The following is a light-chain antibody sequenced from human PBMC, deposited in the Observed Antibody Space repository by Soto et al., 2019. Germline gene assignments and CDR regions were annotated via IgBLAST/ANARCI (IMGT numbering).Light chain of an antibody. Sequence: IVMTQSPATLSLSPGESATLSCRASQSISSNLAWYQQKPGQAPRLLMFRTSSRATGFPARFSGSGSGTELNLTISRLEPEDSALYFCQQYRPSPAISFGQGTRLEI. J-gene: IGKJ5*01. CDR3: QQYRPSPAIS. CDR1: QSISSN. V-gene: IGKV3-15*01. CDR2: RTS.